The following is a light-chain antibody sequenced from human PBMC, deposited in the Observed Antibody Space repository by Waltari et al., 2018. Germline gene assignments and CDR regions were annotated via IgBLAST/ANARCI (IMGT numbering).Light chain of an antibody. CDR1: SSDIGGYKY. CDR2: GVS. Sequence: QSALTQPPSASGSPGQSVTISCTGTSSDIGGYKYVSWYRQHTGKGPKLLIYGVSNRPLCVPNRFSGSTSGNTASLTVSGLQAEDEADYYCSSYAGSNNLVFGTGTKVTVL. J-gene: IGLJ1*01. CDR3: SSYAGSNNLV. V-gene: IGLV2-8*01.